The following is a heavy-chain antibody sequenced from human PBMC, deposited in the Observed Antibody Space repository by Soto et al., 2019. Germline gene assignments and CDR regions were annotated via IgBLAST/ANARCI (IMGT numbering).Heavy chain of an antibody. J-gene: IGHJ4*02. CDR1: GDTVSNNRAA. D-gene: IGHD4-4*01. CDR3: ARDPPAFHSAFDY. V-gene: IGHV6-1*01. Sequence: PSQTLSLTCAISGDTVSNNRAAWNWIRQSPSRGREWLGSTYYRSKWLKDYAVSMKGRLTISPDTSKNQFSLHLDSVTPEDTAMYYCARDPPAFHSAFDYWGQGTLVTVSS. CDR2: TYYRSKWLK.